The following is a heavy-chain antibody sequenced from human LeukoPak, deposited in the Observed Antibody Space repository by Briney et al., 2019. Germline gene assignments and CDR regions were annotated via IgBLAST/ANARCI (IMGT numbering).Heavy chain of an antibody. CDR2: ISYDGSNK. CDR3: ARERSSVVTDPRGFDY. D-gene: IGHD2-21*02. Sequence: GRSLRLSCAASGFTFSSYAMHWVRQAPGKGLEWVAVISYDGSNKYYADSVEGRFTISRDNSKSTLYLQMNSLRAEDTAVYYCARERSSVVTDPRGFDYWGQGTLVTVSS. V-gene: IGHV3-30-3*01. CDR1: GFTFSSYA. J-gene: IGHJ4*02.